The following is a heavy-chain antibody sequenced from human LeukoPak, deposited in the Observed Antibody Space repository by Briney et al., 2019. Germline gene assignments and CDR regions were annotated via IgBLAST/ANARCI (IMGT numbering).Heavy chain of an antibody. V-gene: IGHV1-2*02. J-gene: IGHJ3*02. D-gene: IGHD2/OR15-2a*01. CDR2: INPNTGAT. CDR3: ATSTLPDSDAFDI. CDR1: GYTFTAYY. Sequence: ASVKVSCKASGYTFTAYYMHWVRQAPGQGLEWMGWINPNTGATNYEQNFQGRVTLTRDTSITTGYMELIRLRSDDTATYFCATSTLPDSDAFDIWGQGTLVTVSS.